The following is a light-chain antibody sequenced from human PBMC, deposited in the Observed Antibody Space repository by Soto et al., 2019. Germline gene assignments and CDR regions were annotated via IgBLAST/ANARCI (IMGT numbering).Light chain of an antibody. CDR3: HQRYNWPLT. Sequence: EIVLTQSPATLSLSPGDRATLSCRASQSVGSHLAWYQQRPGQAPRLLIYDVSNRATGIPARFGGSVSGTDFSLTISSLEPEDFAVYYCHQRYNWPLTFGGGTKVEIK. CDR1: QSVGSH. CDR2: DVS. V-gene: IGKV3-11*01. J-gene: IGKJ4*01.